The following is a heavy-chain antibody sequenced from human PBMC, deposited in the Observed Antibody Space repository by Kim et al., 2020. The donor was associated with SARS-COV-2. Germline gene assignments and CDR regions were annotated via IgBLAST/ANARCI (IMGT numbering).Heavy chain of an antibody. Sequence: GGSLRLSCAASGFTFSSYWMHWVRQAPGKGLVWVSRINSDGSITSYADSVKGRFTISRDNAKNTLYLQMNSLRAEDTAVYYCARELDYGDDYYYYYGMDVWGQGTTVTVSS. CDR1: GFTFSSYW. D-gene: IGHD4-17*01. J-gene: IGHJ6*02. CDR3: ARELDYGDDYYYYYGMDV. CDR2: INSDGSIT. V-gene: IGHV3-74*01.